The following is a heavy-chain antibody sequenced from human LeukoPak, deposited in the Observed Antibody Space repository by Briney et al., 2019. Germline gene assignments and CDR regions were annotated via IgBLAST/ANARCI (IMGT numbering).Heavy chain of an antibody. J-gene: IGHJ4*02. CDR2: IKQDGSEK. CDR3: ARDVDKLWFGYFDY. CDR1: GFTFNHYW. D-gene: IGHD3-10*01. Sequence: GGSLRLSCAASGFTFNHYWMTWVRQAPERGLEWVANIKQDGSEKYYVDSVKGRFTVSRDNAKNSVYLQMNSLRVEDTAVYYCARDVDKLWFGYFDYWGQGTLVTVSS. V-gene: IGHV3-7*01.